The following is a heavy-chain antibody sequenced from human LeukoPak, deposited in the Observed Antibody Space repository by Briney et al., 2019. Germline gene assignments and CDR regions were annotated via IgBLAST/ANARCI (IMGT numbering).Heavy chain of an antibody. Sequence: SETLSLTCAVYGGSFSGYYWSGIRQPPGKGLEWIGEINHSGSTNYNPSLKSRVTISVDTSKNQFSLKLSSVTAADTAVYYCARGASGLPKNNWFDPWGQGTLVTVSS. V-gene: IGHV4-34*01. CDR3: ARGASGLPKNNWFDP. CDR2: INHSGST. J-gene: IGHJ5*02. CDR1: GGSFSGYY.